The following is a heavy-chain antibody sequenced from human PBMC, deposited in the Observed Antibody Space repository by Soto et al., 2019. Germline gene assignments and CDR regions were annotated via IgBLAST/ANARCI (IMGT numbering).Heavy chain of an antibody. D-gene: IGHD5-18*01. CDR3: ARDLGYSYGYLLYYYGMDV. CDR2: IKQDGSEK. V-gene: IGHV3-7*01. Sequence: PGGSLRLSCAASGFTFSSYWMSWVRQAPGKGLEWVANIKQDGSEKYYMDSVKGRFTISRDNAKNSLYLQMNSLRAEDTAVYYCARDLGYSYGYLLYYYGMDVWGQGTTVTVSS. CDR1: GFTFSSYW. J-gene: IGHJ6*02.